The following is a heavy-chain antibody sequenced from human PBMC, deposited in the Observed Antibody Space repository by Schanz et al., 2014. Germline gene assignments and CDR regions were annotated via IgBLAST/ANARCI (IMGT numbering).Heavy chain of an antibody. CDR3: AKDFTGSGIFFNS. CDR2: ISGSGDNT. CDR1: GLTFSNHA. J-gene: IGHJ5*01. V-gene: IGHV3-23*01. D-gene: IGHD3-10*01. Sequence: EQVLESGGGFVQPGGSQRLSCAASGLTFSNHAMSWVRQAPGKGLEWVSAISGSGDNTFYADSVRGRFTISRDNSRNTLYLQMNSLRAEDTAVYYCAKDFTGSGIFFNSWGQGTLVSVSS.